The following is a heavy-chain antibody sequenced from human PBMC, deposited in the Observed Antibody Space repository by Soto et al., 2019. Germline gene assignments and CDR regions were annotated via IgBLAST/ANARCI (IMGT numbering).Heavy chain of an antibody. V-gene: IGHV3-30-3*01. CDR2: ISYDGSNK. CDR1: GFTFSSYA. D-gene: IGHD3-3*01. Sequence: HPVGSLRLSCAASGFTFSSYAMHWVRQAPGKGLEWVAVISYDGSNKYYADSVKGRFTISRDNSKNTLYLQMNSLRAEDTAVYYCARDPVLYSSDSSPPWFDPWGQGTLVTVSS. J-gene: IGHJ5*02. CDR3: ARDPVLYSSDSSPPWFDP.